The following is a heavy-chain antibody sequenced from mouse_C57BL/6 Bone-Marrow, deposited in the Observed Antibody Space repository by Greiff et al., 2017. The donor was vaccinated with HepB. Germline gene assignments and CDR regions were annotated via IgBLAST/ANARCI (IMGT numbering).Heavy chain of an antibody. V-gene: IGHV5-16*01. CDR3: ARLRHSNPSRYFDV. CDR1: GFTFSDYY. D-gene: IGHD2-5*01. J-gene: IGHJ1*03. Sequence: EVKVEESEGGLVQPGSSMKLSCTASGFTFSDYYMAWVRQVPEKGLEWVANINYDGSSTYYLASLKSRFIISRDNAKNILYLQMSSLKSEDTATYYCARLRHSNPSRYFDVWGTGTTVTVSS. CDR2: INYDGSST.